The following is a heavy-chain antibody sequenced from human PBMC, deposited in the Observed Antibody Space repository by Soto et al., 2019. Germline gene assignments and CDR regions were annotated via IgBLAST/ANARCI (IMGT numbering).Heavy chain of an antibody. CDR3: ARDPGYCSSGSCRWFDP. J-gene: IGHJ5*02. Sequence: PGGSLRLSCAASEFTFSSYWMSWVRQAPGKGLEWVANIKQDGSEKYYVDSVKGRFTISRDNAKNSLYLQMNSLRAEDTAMYYCARDPGYCSSGSCRWFDPWGQGTLVTVS. V-gene: IGHV3-7*03. CDR2: IKQDGSEK. D-gene: IGHD2-15*01. CDR1: EFTFSSYW.